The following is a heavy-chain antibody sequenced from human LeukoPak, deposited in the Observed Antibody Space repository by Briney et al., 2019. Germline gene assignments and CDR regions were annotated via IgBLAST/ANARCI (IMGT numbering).Heavy chain of an antibody. CDR3: AKDFPILSTTQNYYYYRDV. CDR2: ISGSGGST. Sequence: PGGSLRLSCAASGFTFSSYAMSWVRQAPGKGLEWVSAISGSGGSTYYADSVKGRFTISRDNSKNTLYLQMNSLRAEDTAVYYCAKDFPILSTTQNYYYYRDVWGKGTTVTVSS. D-gene: IGHD1-14*01. J-gene: IGHJ6*03. V-gene: IGHV3-23*01. CDR1: GFTFSSYA.